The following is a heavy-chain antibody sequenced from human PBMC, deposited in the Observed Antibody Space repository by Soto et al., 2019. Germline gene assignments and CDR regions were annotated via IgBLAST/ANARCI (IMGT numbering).Heavy chain of an antibody. J-gene: IGHJ1*01. D-gene: IGHD5-18*01. Sequence: SGGSLRLSCAASGFTFSDYGMHWVRQAPGKGLEWVAVISSDGSKKYYADSMKGRFAISRDDSKNTLYLQMNSLRAEDTAVYYCAKALGAGYSYLENWGQGTLVTVSS. CDR3: AKALGAGYSYLEN. V-gene: IGHV3-30*18. CDR1: GFTFSDYG. CDR2: ISSDGSKK.